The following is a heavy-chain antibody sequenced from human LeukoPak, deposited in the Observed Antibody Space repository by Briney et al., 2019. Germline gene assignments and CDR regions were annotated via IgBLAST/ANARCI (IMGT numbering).Heavy chain of an antibody. CDR1: GGSISSGGYY. Sequence: PSETLSLTCTVSGGSISSGGYYWSWIRQHPGKGLEWIGYIYYSGSTYYNPPLKSRVTISVDTSKNQFSLKLSSVTAADTAVYYCARDRSGYDSSGYSDWGQGTLVTVSS. J-gene: IGHJ4*02. CDR3: ARDRSGYDSSGYSD. V-gene: IGHV4-31*03. CDR2: IYYSGST. D-gene: IGHD3-22*01.